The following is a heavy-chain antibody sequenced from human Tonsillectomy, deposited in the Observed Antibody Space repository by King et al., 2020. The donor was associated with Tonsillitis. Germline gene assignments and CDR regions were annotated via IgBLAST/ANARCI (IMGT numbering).Heavy chain of an antibody. CDR1: GGSIGTYY. Sequence: VQLQESGPGLLKSSETLSLTCTVSGGSIGTYYWSWIRQSPWKGLEWIGYVYYSGNTKYKPSLKSRVTMSVDTSKNQFSLLLTSVTAADTAVYYCARPGGGSSSSSYFDFWGRGALVTVSP. D-gene: IGHD6-6*01. J-gene: IGHJ4*02. CDR3: ARPGGGSSSSSYFDF. CDR2: VYYSGNT. V-gene: IGHV4-59*08.